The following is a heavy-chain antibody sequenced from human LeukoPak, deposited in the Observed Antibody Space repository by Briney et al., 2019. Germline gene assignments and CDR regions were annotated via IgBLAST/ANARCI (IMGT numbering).Heavy chain of an antibody. V-gene: IGHV3-21*04. J-gene: IGHJ4*02. CDR3: ARVSDISVAAYFDY. D-gene: IGHD6-19*01. CDR1: GFTFSSYS. Sequence: GGSLRLSCAASGFTFSSYSMNWVRQAPGEGLEWVSSISSSSSYIYYADSVKGRFTISRDNAKNSLYLQMNSLRAEDTALYYCARVSDISVAAYFDYWGQGTLVTVSS. CDR2: ISSSSSYI.